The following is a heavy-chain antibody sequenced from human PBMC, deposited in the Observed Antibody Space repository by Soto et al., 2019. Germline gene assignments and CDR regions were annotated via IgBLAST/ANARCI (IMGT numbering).Heavy chain of an antibody. Sequence: ASVKVSCKASGYTFTGYYMHWVRQAPGQGLEWMGWINPNSGGTNYAQKFQGRVTMTRDTSISTAYMELRRLRSDDPAVYSCAGSSYSREYSHSKLRTTRTLPPPDYWGQGTLVTVSS. V-gene: IGHV1-2*02. CDR1: GYTFTGYY. D-gene: IGHD5-18*01. J-gene: IGHJ4*02. CDR3: AGSSYSREYSHSKLRTTRTLPPPDY. CDR2: INPNSGGT.